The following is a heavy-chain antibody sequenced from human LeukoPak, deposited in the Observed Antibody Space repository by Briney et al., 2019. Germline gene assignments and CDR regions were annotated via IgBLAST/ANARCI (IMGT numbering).Heavy chain of an antibody. CDR1: GFSFSSSD. Sequence: GGSLRLSCAASGFSFSSSDMNWVRQAPGKGLEWVSYISSSSTMYYADSVKGRFTISRNNAKNSLYLQMNSLRAEDTAVYYCARERITMVRGAPRGMDVWGQGTTVTVSS. D-gene: IGHD3-10*01. CDR2: ISSSSTM. J-gene: IGHJ6*02. CDR3: ARERITMVRGAPRGMDV. V-gene: IGHV3-48*03.